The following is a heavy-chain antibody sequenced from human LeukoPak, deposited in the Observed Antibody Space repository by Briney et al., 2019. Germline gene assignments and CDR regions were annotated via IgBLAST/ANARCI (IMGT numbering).Heavy chain of an antibody. Sequence: SETLSLTCTVSGGSISSYYWSWIRQPPGKGLEWIGYIYYSGSTNYNPSLKSRVTISVDTSKNQFSLKLSSVTAADTAVYYCARANYYCSSTSCSVYFGYWGQGTLVTVSS. V-gene: IGHV4-59*01. CDR2: IYYSGST. CDR1: GGSISSYY. J-gene: IGHJ4*02. D-gene: IGHD2-2*01. CDR3: ARANYYCSSTSCSVYFGY.